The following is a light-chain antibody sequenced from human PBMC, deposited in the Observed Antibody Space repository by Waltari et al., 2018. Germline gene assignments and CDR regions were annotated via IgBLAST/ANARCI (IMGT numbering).Light chain of an antibody. V-gene: IGLV2-23*02. CDR1: SSDIGYYNL. J-gene: IGLJ3*02. CDR3: CSYIGDSAWV. Sequence: QSALTQPASVSGSPGQSITISCTGTSSDIGYYNLVSWYQQDPGKAPKVIIYEVNKRPSGVSNRFSGSKSGNTDSLTISGLQAEDEADYYCCSYIGDSAWVFGGGTKVTVL. CDR2: EVN.